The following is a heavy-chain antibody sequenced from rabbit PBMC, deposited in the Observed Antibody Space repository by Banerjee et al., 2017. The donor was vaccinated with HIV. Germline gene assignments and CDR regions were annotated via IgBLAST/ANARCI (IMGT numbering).Heavy chain of an antibody. CDR3: ARDITNNDGYSFDL. J-gene: IGHJ4*01. V-gene: IGHV1S40*01. D-gene: IGHD6-1*01. CDR1: GFDLSSYYY. Sequence: QSLEESGGGLVKPEGSLTLTCTASGFDLSSYYYMCWVRQAPGKGLEWIACIDGGSSGSTWYASWAKGRFTISKTSSTTVTLQMTGLTAADTATYFCARDITNNDGYSFDLWGQGTLVTVS. CDR2: IDGGSSGST.